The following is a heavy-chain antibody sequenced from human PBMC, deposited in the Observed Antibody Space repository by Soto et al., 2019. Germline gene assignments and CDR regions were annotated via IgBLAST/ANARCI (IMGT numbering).Heavy chain of an antibody. V-gene: IGHV4-34*01. CDR2: INHSGST. CDR1: GGSFSGYY. D-gene: IGHD6-13*01. J-gene: IGHJ4*02. Sequence: TSETLSLTCAVYGGSFSGYYWSWIRQPPEKGLEWIGEINHSGSTNYNPSLKSRVTISVDTSKNQFSLKLSSVTAADTAVYYCARAAAAAGPNYFDYWGQGTLVTVSS. CDR3: ARAAAAAGPNYFDY.